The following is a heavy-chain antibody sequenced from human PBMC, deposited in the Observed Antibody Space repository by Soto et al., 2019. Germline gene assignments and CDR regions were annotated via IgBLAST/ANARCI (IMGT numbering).Heavy chain of an antibody. V-gene: IGHV1-18*04. CDR1: GYTFTSYG. Sequence: QVQLVQSGSEVKKPGASVNVSCKAFGYTFTSYGFSWVRQVPGQGLEWLGWISAFNGDTQYAQTMKGRLTVTTDTSTNTVHMQLRILTPADTAVYYCTREAGWQRMVPYDWGQGTLVSVSS. CDR2: ISAFNGDT. D-gene: IGHD6-25*01. CDR3: TREAGWQRMVPYD. J-gene: IGHJ4*02.